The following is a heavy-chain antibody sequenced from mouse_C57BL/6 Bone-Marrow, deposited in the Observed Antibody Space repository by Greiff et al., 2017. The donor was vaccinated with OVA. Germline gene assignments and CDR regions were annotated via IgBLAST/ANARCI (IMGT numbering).Heavy chain of an antibody. D-gene: IGHD2-12*01. V-gene: IGHV5-6*01. Sequence: EVKVVESGGDLVKPGGSLKLSCAASGFTFSSYGMSWVRQTPDKRLEWVATISSGGSYTYYPDSVKGRFTISRDNAKNTLYLQMSSLKSEDTAMYYCASLYDPGGQGTLVTVSA. CDR2: ISSGGSYT. J-gene: IGHJ3*01. CDR3: ASLYDP. CDR1: GFTFSSYG.